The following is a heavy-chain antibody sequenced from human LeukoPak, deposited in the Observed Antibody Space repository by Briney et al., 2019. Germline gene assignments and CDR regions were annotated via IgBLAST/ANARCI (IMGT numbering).Heavy chain of an antibody. D-gene: IGHD2/OR15-2a*01. V-gene: IGHV4-59*01. CDR3: ASGYYFPDY. CDR1: GGSMSSDN. CDR2: IYYSGGT. J-gene: IGHJ4*02. Sequence: SETLSLTCTVSGGSMSSDNWGWIRQTPGSGLEWIGYIYYSGGTYYNPSLKSRVSISIDTSKNQFSLKLDSVTSADTAVYYCASGYYFPDYWGQGALVTVSS.